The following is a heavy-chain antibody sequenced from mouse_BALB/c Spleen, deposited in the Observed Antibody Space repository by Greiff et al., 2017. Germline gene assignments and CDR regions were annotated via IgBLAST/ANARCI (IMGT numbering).Heavy chain of an antibody. CDR3: ARYGSFYGSSYFDY. CDR1: GDSITSGY. D-gene: IGHD1-1*01. V-gene: IGHV3-8*02. J-gene: IGHJ2*01. Sequence: EVKLVESGPSLVKPSQTLSLTCSVTGDSITSGYWNWIRKFPGNKLEYMGYISYSGSTYYNPSLKSRISITRDTSKNQYYLQLNSVTTEDTATYYCARYGSFYGSSYFDYWGQGTTLTVSS. CDR2: ISYSGST.